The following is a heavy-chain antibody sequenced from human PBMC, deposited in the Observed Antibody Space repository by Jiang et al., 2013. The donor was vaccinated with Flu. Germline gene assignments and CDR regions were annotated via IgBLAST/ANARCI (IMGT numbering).Heavy chain of an antibody. D-gene: IGHD6-19*01. CDR1: GDSVSSNSAA. Sequence: SLTCAISGDSVSSNSAAWNWIRQSPSRGLEWLGRTYYRSKWYNDYAVSVKSRITINPDTSKNQFSLQLNSVTPEDTAVYYCARVLGSSGSNYFDYWGQGTLVTVSS. CDR3: ARVLGSSGSNYFDY. CDR2: TYYRSKWYN. J-gene: IGHJ4*02. V-gene: IGHV6-1*01.